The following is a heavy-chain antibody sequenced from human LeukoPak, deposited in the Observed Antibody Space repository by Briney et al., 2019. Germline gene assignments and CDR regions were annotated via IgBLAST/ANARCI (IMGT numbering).Heavy chain of an antibody. CDR2: IYTSGSA. D-gene: IGHD1-26*01. CDR1: GGSISNYY. J-gene: IGHJ4*02. Sequence: SETLSLTCTVSGGSISNYYWSWIRQPAGKGLEWIGRIYTSGSANYNPSLKSRVTMSVDTSENQFSLKLYSMTAEDTAVYYCATSGSYYRFEYWGQGTLVTVSS. CDR3: ATSGSYYRFEY. V-gene: IGHV4-4*07.